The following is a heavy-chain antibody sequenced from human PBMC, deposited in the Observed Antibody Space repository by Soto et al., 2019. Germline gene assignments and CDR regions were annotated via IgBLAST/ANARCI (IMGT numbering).Heavy chain of an antibody. V-gene: IGHV3-33*08. Sequence: SLRLSCAASGFTFSSYGMHWVRQAPGKGLEWVAVIWYDGSNKYYADSVKGRFTISRDNSKNTLYLQMNSLRAEDTAVYYCARGDGRQWLNYGMDVWGQGTTVTVSS. CDR3: ARGDGRQWLNYGMDV. CDR2: IWYDGSNK. J-gene: IGHJ6*02. CDR1: GFTFSSYG. D-gene: IGHD6-19*01.